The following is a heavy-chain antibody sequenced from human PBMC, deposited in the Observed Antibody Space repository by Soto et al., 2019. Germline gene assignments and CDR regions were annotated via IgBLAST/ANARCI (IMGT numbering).Heavy chain of an antibody. Sequence: GGSLRLSCAASGFTFSSYAMSWVRQAPGKGLEWVSAISGSGGSTYYADSVKGRFTISRDNSKNTLYLQMDSLRAEDTAVYYCAKEMDYDILTGYSDYGMDVWGQGTTVTVSS. V-gene: IGHV3-23*01. CDR1: GFTFSSYA. CDR3: AKEMDYDILTGYSDYGMDV. CDR2: ISGSGGST. D-gene: IGHD3-9*01. J-gene: IGHJ6*02.